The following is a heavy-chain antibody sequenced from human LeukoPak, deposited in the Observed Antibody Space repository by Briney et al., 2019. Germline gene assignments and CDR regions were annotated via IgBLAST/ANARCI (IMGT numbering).Heavy chain of an antibody. D-gene: IGHD3-22*01. Sequence: AASVKVSCKASGYTFTSYYMHLGRQAPGPGLEWMGIINPSGGSTSYAQKFQGRVTMTRDTSTSTVYMELSSLRSEDTAVYYCARGRHYYDSSGYYYFDYWGQGTLVTVSS. CDR2: INPSGGST. CDR1: GYTFTSYY. J-gene: IGHJ4*02. CDR3: ARGRHYYDSSGYYYFDY. V-gene: IGHV1-46*01.